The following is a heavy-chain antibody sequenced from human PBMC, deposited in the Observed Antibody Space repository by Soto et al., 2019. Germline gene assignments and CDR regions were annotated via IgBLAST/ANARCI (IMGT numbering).Heavy chain of an antibody. CDR1: GFTFDDHG. CDR3: VRDTSSGWHLKDH. Sequence: EVDLVESGGGLAQPGRSLRLSCVASGFTFDDHGMHWVRQIPGRRLEWVSGISWNSGSIGYAESVKGRFTIFRDNAKNSLYLEMNSLRQEDTALYYCVRDTSSGWHLKDHWGQGVQVSVSS. D-gene: IGHD3-9*01. J-gene: IGHJ4*02. CDR2: ISWNSGSI. V-gene: IGHV3-9*01.